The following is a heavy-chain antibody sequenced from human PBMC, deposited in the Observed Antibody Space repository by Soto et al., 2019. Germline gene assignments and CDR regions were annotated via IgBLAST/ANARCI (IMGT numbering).Heavy chain of an antibody. CDR2: IYYSGST. J-gene: IGHJ4*02. Sequence: SETLSLTCTVSGGSISSGGYYWSWIRQHPGKGLEWIGYIYYSGSTYYNPSLKSRVTISVDTSKNQFSLKLSSVTAADTAVYYWATESRGGGKWLSVYWGQGTLVTVSS. CDR1: GGSISSGGYY. CDR3: ATESRGGGKWLSVY. V-gene: IGHV4-31*03. D-gene: IGHD3-22*01.